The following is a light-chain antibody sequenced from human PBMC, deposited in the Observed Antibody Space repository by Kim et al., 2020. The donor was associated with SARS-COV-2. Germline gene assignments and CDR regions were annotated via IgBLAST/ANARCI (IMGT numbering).Light chain of an antibody. J-gene: IGKJ2*01. Sequence: SPGERASLSCKASQNVNNNNLAWYQQKPGRAPRLRIWRASTRAIGTPDRFSGSGSGTDFILTISRLEPEDFAVYYCQQYATSPQNFGQGTKVDIK. V-gene: IGKV3-20*01. CDR2: RAS. CDR3: QQYATSPQN. CDR1: QNVNNNN.